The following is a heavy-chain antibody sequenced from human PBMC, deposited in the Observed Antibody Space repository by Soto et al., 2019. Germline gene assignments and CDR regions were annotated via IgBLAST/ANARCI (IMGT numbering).Heavy chain of an antibody. Sequence: VQLLESGPGLMKPSETLSLTCTVSGGSVNSGSYYWSWIRQPPGKGLEWVSVIDTAGRTNYAESVKGRFTISRDNAKNTLHLQMNSLRAEDTAVYYCARGATYYDFWSGYYTSYTYYGMDVWGQGTTVTVSS. V-gene: IGHV3-53*01. D-gene: IGHD3-3*01. CDR3: ARGATYYDFWSGYYTSYTYYGMDV. CDR1: GGSVNSGSYY. CDR2: IDTAGRT. J-gene: IGHJ6*02.